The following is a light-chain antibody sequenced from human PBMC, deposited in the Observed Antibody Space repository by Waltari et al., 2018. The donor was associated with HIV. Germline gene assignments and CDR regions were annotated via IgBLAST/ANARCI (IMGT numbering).Light chain of an antibody. CDR3: QVWDSSSDRNYV. Sequence: SYILTQPPSVSVAPGQTARITCGGNNIGDKSVHWYQQKPGQAPVLVVYDDRDRPPGIPERFSGSNSENTATLTISRVEAGDEADYYCQVWDSSSDRNYVFGTGTKVTVL. CDR1: NIGDKS. V-gene: IGLV3-21*02. J-gene: IGLJ1*01. CDR2: DDR.